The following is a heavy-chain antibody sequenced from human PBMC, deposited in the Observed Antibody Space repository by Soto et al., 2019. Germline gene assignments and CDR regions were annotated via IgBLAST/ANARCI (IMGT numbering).Heavy chain of an antibody. D-gene: IGHD4-4*01. J-gene: IGHJ5*02. Sequence: GGSLRLSCAASGFTFSSYAMSWVRQAPGKGLEWVSSISSSSSYIYYADSVKGRFTISRDNAKNSLYLQMNSLRAEDTAVYYCARDPTAVTSRFDPWGQGTLVTVSS. CDR1: GFTFSSYA. CDR2: ISSSSSYI. V-gene: IGHV3-21*01. CDR3: ARDPTAVTSRFDP.